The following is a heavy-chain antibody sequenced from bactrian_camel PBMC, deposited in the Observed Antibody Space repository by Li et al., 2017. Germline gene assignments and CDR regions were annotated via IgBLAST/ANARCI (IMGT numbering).Heavy chain of an antibody. CDR2: IRADGTT. CDR1: GFTWTQCA. J-gene: IGHJ4*01. V-gene: IGHV3S40*01. Sequence: VQLVESGGGLAQPGGSLRLSCTAPGFTWTQCAMNWYRQAAGKQREWVSAIRADGTTSYADSVKGRFTISRDKGKDTVYLQLNSLKPEDTAMYSCQPTTTCRQPYLLGQGTQVTVS.